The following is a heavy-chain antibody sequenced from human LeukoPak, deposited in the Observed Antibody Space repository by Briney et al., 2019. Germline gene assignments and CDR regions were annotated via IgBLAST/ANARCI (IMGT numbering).Heavy chain of an antibody. V-gene: IGHV1-18*01. CDR2: ISAYNGNT. Sequence: ASVKVSCKASGYTFTNYGISWVRQAPGQGLEWMGWISAYNGNTKYSQKFQGRVTITRDTSASTAYMELSSLRSEDTAVYYCARYYGSGSYSPSFDYWGQGTLVTVSS. J-gene: IGHJ4*02. CDR1: GYTFTNYG. D-gene: IGHD3-10*01. CDR3: ARYYGSGSYSPSFDY.